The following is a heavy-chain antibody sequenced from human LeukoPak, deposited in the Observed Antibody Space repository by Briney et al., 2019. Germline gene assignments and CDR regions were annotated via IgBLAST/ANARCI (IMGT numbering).Heavy chain of an antibody. CDR1: GGTFSRYA. J-gene: IGHJ6*02. V-gene: IGHV1-69*13. CDR3: ARDREVRGVTHYYYYGMDV. CDR2: IIPIFGTA. D-gene: IGHD3-10*01. Sequence: SVKVSCKASGGTFSRYAISWVRQAPGQGLEWMGGIIPIFGTANYAQKLQGRVTITADESTSTAYMELSSLRSEDTAVYYCARDREVRGVTHYYYYGMDVWGQGTTVTVSS.